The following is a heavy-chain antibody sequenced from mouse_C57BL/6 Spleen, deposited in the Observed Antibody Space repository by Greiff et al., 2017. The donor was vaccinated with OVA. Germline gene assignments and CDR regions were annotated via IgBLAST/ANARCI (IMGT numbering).Heavy chain of an antibody. CDR2: IHPSDSDT. J-gene: IGHJ3*01. CDR3: AIRGGYDPFAY. V-gene: IGHV1-74*01. Sequence: QVQLKQPGAELVKPGASVKVSCKASGYTFTSYWMHWVKQRPGQGLEWIGRIHPSDSDTNYNQKFKGKATLTVDKSSSTAYMQLSSLTSEDSAVYYCAIRGGYDPFAYWGQGTLVTVSA. D-gene: IGHD2-2*01. CDR1: GYTFTSYW.